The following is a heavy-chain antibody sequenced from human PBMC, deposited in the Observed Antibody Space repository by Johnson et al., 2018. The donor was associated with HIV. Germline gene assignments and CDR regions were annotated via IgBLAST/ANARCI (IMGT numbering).Heavy chain of an antibody. CDR1: GFTFSSYG. CDR3: AKVAVATAAGGVALDI. V-gene: IGHV3-33*06. Sequence: QVQLVESGGGVAQPGGSLRLSCVASGFTFSSYGMHWVRQAPGKGLEWVAVIWFDGNNKHYSDSVKGRFTISRDNSNNILYLQMNSLRVEDTAVYYCAKVAVATAAGGVALDIWGPGTMVTVS. J-gene: IGHJ3*02. CDR2: IWFDGNNK. D-gene: IGHD6-13*01.